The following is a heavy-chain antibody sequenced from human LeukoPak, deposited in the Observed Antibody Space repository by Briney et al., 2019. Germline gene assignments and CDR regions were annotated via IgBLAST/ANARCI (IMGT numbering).Heavy chain of an antibody. D-gene: IGHD4-17*01. CDR2: MNPNSGNT. CDR3: ARDATEGAFDI. Sequence: ASVKVSCKASGYTFTSYDINWVRQATGQGLEWMGWMNPNSGNTGYAQKFQGRVTMTRNTSISTAYMELRSLRSDDTAVYYCARDATEGAFDIWGQGTMVTVSS. CDR1: GYTFTSYD. J-gene: IGHJ3*02. V-gene: IGHV1-8*01.